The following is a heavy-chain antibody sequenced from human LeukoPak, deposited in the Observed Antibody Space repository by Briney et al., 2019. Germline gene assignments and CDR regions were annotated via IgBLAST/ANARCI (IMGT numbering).Heavy chain of an antibody. J-gene: IGHJ4*02. CDR1: GYSLLGLA. Sequence: ASVKVSCKVSGYSLLGLAIHWVRQAPGGGLEWVGWMNPNSGNTGYAQKFQGRVTMTRNTSISTAYMELSSLRSEVTAVYYCARGELLFYWGQGTLVTVSS. V-gene: IGHV1-8*01. CDR3: ARGELLFY. D-gene: IGHD1-26*01. CDR2: MNPNSGNT.